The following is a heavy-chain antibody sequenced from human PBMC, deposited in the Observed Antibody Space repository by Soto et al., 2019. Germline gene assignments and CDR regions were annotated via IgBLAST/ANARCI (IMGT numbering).Heavy chain of an antibody. CDR2: IYYSGST. CDR3: ARLLLRRSTIFGVVGSTDY. J-gene: IGHJ4*02. Sequence: QLLESGPGLVKPSETLSLTCTVSGGSISSSSYYWGWIRQPPGKGLEWIGSIYYSGSTYYNPSLKSRVTISVDTSKNQFALTLSSVAAADTALYSCARLLLRRSTIFGVVGSTDYWGQGTLVTVSS. V-gene: IGHV4-39*01. D-gene: IGHD3-3*01. CDR1: GGSISSSSYY.